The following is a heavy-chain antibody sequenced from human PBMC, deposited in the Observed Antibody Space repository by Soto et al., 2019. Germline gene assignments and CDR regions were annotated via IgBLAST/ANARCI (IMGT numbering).Heavy chain of an antibody. D-gene: IGHD3-16*01. Sequence: QVQLVESGGGVVQPGRSLRLSCAASGFTFSSYGMHWVRQAPGKGLEWVAVISYDGSNKYYADSVKGPFTISRDNSKNPLYPQMNSLRAEDTAVYYCAKVPSGGSENYWGQGTLVTVSS. CDR1: GFTFSSYG. V-gene: IGHV3-30*18. J-gene: IGHJ4*02. CDR2: ISYDGSNK. CDR3: AKVPSGGSENY.